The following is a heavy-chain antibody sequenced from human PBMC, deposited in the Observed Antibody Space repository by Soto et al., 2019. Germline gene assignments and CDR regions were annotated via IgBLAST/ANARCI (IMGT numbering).Heavy chain of an antibody. CDR3: ARVDPRGVAVVRDY. V-gene: IGHV1-18*01. Sequence: QVQLVQSGPEVKKPGASVKVSCKASGNTFASHGFSWVRQAPGQGLEWMGWISGFNGQTNYALKFQGRVTLTTDTSTNTAYMELMSLRSDDAAVYFCARVDPRGVAVVRDYWGQGTLVTVSS. J-gene: IGHJ4*02. CDR1: GNTFASHG. CDR2: ISGFNGQT. D-gene: IGHD3-10*01.